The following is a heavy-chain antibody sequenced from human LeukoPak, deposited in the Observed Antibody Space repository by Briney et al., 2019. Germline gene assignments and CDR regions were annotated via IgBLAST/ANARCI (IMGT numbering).Heavy chain of an antibody. CDR3: ARVYSSSWYDEDVGYYFDY. J-gene: IGHJ4*02. D-gene: IGHD6-13*01. V-gene: IGHV4-59*01. CDR2: IYYSGST. CDR1: GGSISSYY. Sequence: PSETLSLTCTVSGGSISSYYWSWIRKPPGKGLEWIGYIYYSGSTNYNPSLKSRVTISVDTSKNQFSLKLSSVTAADTAVYYCARVYSSSWYDEDVGYYFDYWGQGTLVTVSS.